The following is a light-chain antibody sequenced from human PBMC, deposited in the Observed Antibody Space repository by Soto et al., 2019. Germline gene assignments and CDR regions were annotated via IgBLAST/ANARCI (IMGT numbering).Light chain of an antibody. CDR3: QQSDGRLST. CDR1: EDITNY. V-gene: IGKV1-33*01. CDR2: DAS. Sequence: DIPMTTSPSSLSASVGDRVTITCQASEDITNYLNWYQQKPGEAPKLLIYDASILETGVPSRFAGSGSGADFTLTISSLQPEDVAKYYCQQSDGRLSTFGQGTKLEVK. J-gene: IGKJ2*01.